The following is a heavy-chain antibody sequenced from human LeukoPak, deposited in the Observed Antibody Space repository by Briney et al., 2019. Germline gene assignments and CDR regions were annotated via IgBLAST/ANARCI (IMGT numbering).Heavy chain of an antibody. CDR1: GFTFSDHY. Sequence: GALRLSCAASGFTFSDHYMDWVRQAPGKGLEWVGRIRKKVNKYTTEYAASVKGRFTISRDDLRNSLFLQINSLKIEDTAVYYCTRAHLGDFDYWGRGTLVTVSS. V-gene: IGHV3-72*01. D-gene: IGHD4-17*01. CDR2: IRKKVNKYTT. CDR3: TRAHLGDFDY. J-gene: IGHJ4*02.